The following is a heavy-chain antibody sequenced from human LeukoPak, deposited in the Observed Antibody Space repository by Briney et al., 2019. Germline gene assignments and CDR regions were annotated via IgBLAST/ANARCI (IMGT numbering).Heavy chain of an antibody. CDR3: ARGPSSTNLLWFDY. CDR2: ISSSGSTI. J-gene: IGHJ4*02. V-gene: IGHV3-48*03. CDR1: GFTFSSYE. D-gene: IGHD2-2*01. Sequence: GGSLRLSCAASGFTFSSYEMNWVRQAPGKGLEWVSYISSSGSTIYYADSVKGRFTISGDNAKNSLYLQVNSLRAEDTAVYYCARGPSSTNLLWFDYWGQGTLVTVSS.